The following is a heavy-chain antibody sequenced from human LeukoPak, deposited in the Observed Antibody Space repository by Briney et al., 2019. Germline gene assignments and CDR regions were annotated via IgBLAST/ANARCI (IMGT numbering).Heavy chain of an antibody. CDR3: ARDGNPLDY. Sequence: GRSLRLSCAASGFTFSGYGMNWVRQAPGKGLEWVALIWYDGSNKHYADSVKGRFTISRDNAKNSLYLQMNSLRAEDTAVYYCARDGNPLDYWGQGTLVTVSS. D-gene: IGHD4-23*01. CDR1: GFTFSGYG. V-gene: IGHV3-33*01. J-gene: IGHJ4*02. CDR2: IWYDGSNK.